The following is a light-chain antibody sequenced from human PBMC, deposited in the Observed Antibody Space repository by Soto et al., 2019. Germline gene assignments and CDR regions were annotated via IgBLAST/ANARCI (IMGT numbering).Light chain of an antibody. CDR3: KQSSTSPWT. CDR2: AAS. V-gene: IGKV1-39*01. Sequence: QITQSPSSLSAYVGYRVTITFRSSQSINKYLNWYLQRPGKAAKLLIYAASSLRSGVPSRFSGRGSGTDFTLTIDSLQTEDFATYYCKQSSTSPWTFGRGTKVDIK. J-gene: IGKJ1*01. CDR1: QSINKY.